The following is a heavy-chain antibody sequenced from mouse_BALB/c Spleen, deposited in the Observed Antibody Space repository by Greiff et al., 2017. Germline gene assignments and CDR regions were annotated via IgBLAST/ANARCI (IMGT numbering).Heavy chain of an antibody. D-gene: IGHD2-1*01. V-gene: IGHV5-17*02. Sequence: EVQLVESGGGLVQPGGSRKLSCAASGFTFSSFGMHWVRQAPEKGLEWVAYISSGSSTIYYADTVKGRFTISRDNPKNTLFLQMTSLRSEDTAMYYCARDGNYDYFDYWGQGTTLTVSS. CDR3: ARDGNYDYFDY. CDR2: ISSGSSTI. J-gene: IGHJ2*01. CDR1: GFTFSSFG.